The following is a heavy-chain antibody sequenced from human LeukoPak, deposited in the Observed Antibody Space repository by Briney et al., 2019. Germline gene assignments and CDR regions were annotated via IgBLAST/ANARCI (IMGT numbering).Heavy chain of an antibody. V-gene: IGHV6-1*01. D-gene: IGHD4-23*01. J-gene: IGHJ4*02. CDR1: RDSVSSSSAA. CDR3: AREDYGGNSGTYFDY. Sequence: SQTLSLTCAISRDSVSSSSAAWNWIRQSPSRGLEWLGRTYYRSKWYNDYAVSVRSRGTINPDTSKNQFSLQLNSVTPEDTAVYYCAREDYGGNSGTYFDYWGQGTLVTVSS. CDR2: TYYRSKWYN.